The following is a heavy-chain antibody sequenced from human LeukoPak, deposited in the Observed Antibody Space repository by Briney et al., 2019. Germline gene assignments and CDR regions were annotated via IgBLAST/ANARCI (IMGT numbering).Heavy chain of an antibody. J-gene: IGHJ4*02. V-gene: IGHV4-30-2*01. D-gene: IGHD2-2*01. CDR2: IYHSGST. CDR1: GGSISGGGYY. CDR3: ASSIVVVPATDY. Sequence: SEALSVTCTVSGGSISGGGYYGSWIRQPPGEGLGWIGYIYHSGSTSYNPSLKSRVTVSVDRSKNQFSLKLSSVTAADTAVYYCASSIVVVPATDYWGQGTLVTVSS.